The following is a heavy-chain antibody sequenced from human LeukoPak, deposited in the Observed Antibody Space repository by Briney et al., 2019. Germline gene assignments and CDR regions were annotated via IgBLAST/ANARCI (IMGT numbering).Heavy chain of an antibody. CDR3: VQTTGWPGFDY. CDR2: IYSGVPT. CDR1: GVSISRCY. J-gene: IGHJ4*02. V-gene: IGHV4-4*09. Sequence: SETLSLTCTTSGVSISRCYWSWGRQPPGKGLEWIGNIYSGVPTYFNPSLKSRVIISVDTSKNQFSLNLTSVTAADTAMYYCVQTTGWPGFDYWGQGILVTVSS. D-gene: IGHD1-1*01.